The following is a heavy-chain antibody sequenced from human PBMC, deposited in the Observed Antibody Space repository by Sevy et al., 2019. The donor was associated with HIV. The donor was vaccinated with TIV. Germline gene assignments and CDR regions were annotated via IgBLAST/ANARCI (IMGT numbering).Heavy chain of an antibody. CDR3: AREIYFYENSGFYYFDS. V-gene: IGHV4-61*01. CDR1: VASVSSGKYY. D-gene: IGHD3-22*01. J-gene: IGHJ4*02. Sequence: SETLSLTCNVSVASVSSGKYYWTWIRQPPGKDLEWIGHVSYSGRTKSNPSLKSRVTISEDTSKNQFSLSLNSVTAAETATYYCAREIYFYENSGFYYFDSWGLGILVTVSS. CDR2: VSYSGRT.